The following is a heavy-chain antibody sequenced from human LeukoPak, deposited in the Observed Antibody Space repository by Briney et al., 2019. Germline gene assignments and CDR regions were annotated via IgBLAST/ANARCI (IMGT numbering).Heavy chain of an antibody. V-gene: IGHV3-23*01. J-gene: IGHJ4*02. D-gene: IGHD2-8*01. Sequence: PGGSLRLSCAASGFTFSSYAMSWVRQAPGKGLEWVSAISGSGGSTYYADSVKGRFTISRDNSKNTLYLQMNSLRAEDTAVYYCAIMGYCTNGVCYTNDHFDYWGQGTLVTVSS. CDR3: AIMGYCTNGVCYTNDHFDY. CDR2: ISGSGGST. CDR1: GFTFSSYA.